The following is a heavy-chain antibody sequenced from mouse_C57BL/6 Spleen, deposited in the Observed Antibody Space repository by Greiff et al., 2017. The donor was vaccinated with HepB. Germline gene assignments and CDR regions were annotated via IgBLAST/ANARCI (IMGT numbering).Heavy chain of an antibody. CDR1: GYAFSSSW. J-gene: IGHJ4*01. CDR2: IYPGDGDT. D-gene: IGHD1-3*01. V-gene: IGHV1-82*01. CDR3: ARWGSKYAMDY. Sequence: VQLKQSGPELVKPGASVKISCKASGYAFSSSWMNWVKQRPGKGLEWIGRIYPGDGDTNYNGKFKGKATLTADKSSSTAYMQLSSLTSEDSAVYFCARWGSKYAMDYWGQGTSVTVSS.